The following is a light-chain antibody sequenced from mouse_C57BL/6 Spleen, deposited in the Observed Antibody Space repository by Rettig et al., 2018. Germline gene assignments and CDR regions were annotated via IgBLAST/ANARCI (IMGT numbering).Light chain of an antibody. V-gene: IGKV10-94*01. J-gene: IGKJ2*01. CDR3: QQGQSYPYT. CDR2: KAS. CDR1: QNINLW. Sequence: DIQMNQSPSSLSASLGDTITITCHASQNINLWLSWYQQKPGNIPKLLIYKASNLHTGVPSRFSGSGSGTGFTLTISSLQPEDIATYYCQQGQSYPYTFGGGTKLEIK.